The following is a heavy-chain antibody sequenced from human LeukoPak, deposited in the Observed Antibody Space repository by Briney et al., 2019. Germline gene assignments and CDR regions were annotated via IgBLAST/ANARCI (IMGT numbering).Heavy chain of an antibody. V-gene: IGHV1-18*01. Sequence: GAPVKVSCKASGYTFTSYGISWVRQAPGQGLEWMGWISAYNGNTNYAQKLQGRVTMTTGTSTSTAYMELRSLRSDDTAVYYCARAVITFGGVIVYFDYWGQGTLVTVSS. D-gene: IGHD3-16*02. CDR3: ARAVITFGGVIVYFDY. CDR1: GYTFTSYG. CDR2: ISAYNGNT. J-gene: IGHJ4*02.